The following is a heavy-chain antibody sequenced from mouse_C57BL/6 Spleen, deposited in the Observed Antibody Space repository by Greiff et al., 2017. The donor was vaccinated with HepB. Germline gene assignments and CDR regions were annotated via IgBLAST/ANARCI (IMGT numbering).Heavy chain of an antibody. CDR2: IYPRSGNT. V-gene: IGHV1-81*01. CDR1: GYTFTSYG. Sequence: QVQLKQSGAELARPGASVKLSCKASGYTFTSYGISWVKQRTGQGLEWIGEIYPRSGNTYYNEKFKGKATLTADKSSSTAYMELRSLTSEDSAVYFCARHYDGAMDYWGQGTSVTVSS. D-gene: IGHD1-2*01. J-gene: IGHJ4*01. CDR3: ARHYDGAMDY.